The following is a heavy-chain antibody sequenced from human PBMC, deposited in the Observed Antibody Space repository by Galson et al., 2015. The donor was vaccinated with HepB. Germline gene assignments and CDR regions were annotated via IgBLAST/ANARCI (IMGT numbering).Heavy chain of an antibody. V-gene: IGHV3-23*01. Sequence: SLRLSCAASGFTFSSSAMSWVRQAPGKGLEWVSAISSSGGSTYYADSVKGRFTISRDSSKNTLYLQMNSLRAEDTAVYYCAKVVTTAIYFDYWGQGTLGTVSS. J-gene: IGHJ4*02. D-gene: IGHD4-11*01. CDR2: ISSSGGST. CDR1: GFTFSSSA. CDR3: AKVVTTAIYFDY.